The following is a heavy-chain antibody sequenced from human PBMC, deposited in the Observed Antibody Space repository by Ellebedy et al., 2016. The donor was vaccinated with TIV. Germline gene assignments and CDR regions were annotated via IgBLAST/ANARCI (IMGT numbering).Heavy chain of an antibody. Sequence: GESLKISCSVSGDTFTKFWVGWVRQLPGKGLEWMRIIYPGDSDTRLNPSLRGRVSITADNSINSAYLQWSSLEASDSGMYYCARGSGWPHIIDYWGQGTRVTVSS. D-gene: IGHD6-19*01. CDR3: ARGSGWPHIIDY. J-gene: IGHJ4*02. CDR2: IYPGDSDT. CDR1: GDTFTKFW. V-gene: IGHV5-51*01.